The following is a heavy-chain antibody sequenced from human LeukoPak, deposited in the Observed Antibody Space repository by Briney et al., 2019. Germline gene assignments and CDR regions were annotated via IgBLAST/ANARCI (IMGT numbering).Heavy chain of an antibody. Sequence: ASVKVSCTTSGYTFITYGLSWVRQAPGQGLEWMGWISGNSGKTHYAQTFQDRVTLTTDTSSTTAFMELRSLRSDDTSMYYCARNAGSYFEFAPWGQGTLVTVSS. J-gene: IGHJ5*02. D-gene: IGHD1-26*01. CDR1: GYTFITYG. V-gene: IGHV1-18*01. CDR2: ISGNSGKT. CDR3: ARNAGSYFEFAP.